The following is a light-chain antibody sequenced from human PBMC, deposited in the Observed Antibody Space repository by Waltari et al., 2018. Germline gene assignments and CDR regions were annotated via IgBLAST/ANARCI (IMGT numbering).Light chain of an antibody. V-gene: IGLV2-8*01. CDR1: SRDVGGYNY. CDR2: EVS. J-gene: IGLJ2*01. Sequence: QSALTQPPSASGSPGQPVTISCTGTSRDVGGYNYVSWYQPHPGKAPNLLIYEVSKRPSGVPDRFSGSKSGNTASLTVSGLQAEDEADYYCNSYAGSNNLVFGGGTKLTVL. CDR3: NSYAGSNNLV.